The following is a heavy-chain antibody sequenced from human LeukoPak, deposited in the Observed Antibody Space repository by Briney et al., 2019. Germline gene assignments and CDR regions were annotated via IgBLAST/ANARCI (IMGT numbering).Heavy chain of an antibody. CDR3: ARDQGLRGSVDY. V-gene: IGHV3-48*03. Sequence: PGGTRRLPCAASGFTFSTYEMNWVRQAPGKGLEGVSCISGSGDTIYYGHSVKGRFTISRDNSKNTLYLQMGSLRAEDMDVYYYARDQGLRGSVDYWGQGTLVTVSS. CDR1: GFTFSTYE. CDR2: ISGSGDTI. J-gene: IGHJ4*02. D-gene: IGHD3-16*01.